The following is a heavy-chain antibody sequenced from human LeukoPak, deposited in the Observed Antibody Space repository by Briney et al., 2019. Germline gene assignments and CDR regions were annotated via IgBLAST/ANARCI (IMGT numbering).Heavy chain of an antibody. J-gene: IGHJ4*02. CDR2: IKPDGSNT. D-gene: IGHD3/OR15-3a*01. Sequence: PGGSLRLSCAASGFTFSTYSMHWVRQAPGKGLVWVSYIKPDGSNTAYADSVKGRFTISRDNAKNTLYLQMNSLRAEDTAVYYCARDKDWLLYDNWGQGTLVTVPS. V-gene: IGHV3-74*01. CDR1: GFTFSTYS. CDR3: ARDKDWLLYDN.